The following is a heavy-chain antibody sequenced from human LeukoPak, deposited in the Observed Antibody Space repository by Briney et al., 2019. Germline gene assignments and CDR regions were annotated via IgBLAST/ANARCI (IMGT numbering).Heavy chain of an antibody. J-gene: IGHJ4*02. CDR2: ISGSGGST. D-gene: IGHD5-18*01. V-gene: IGHV3-23*01. CDR3: AKEGYRYGYAIDY. CDR1: GFTLSTYA. Sequence: PGGSLRLSCAASGFTLSTYAMSWVRHAPGKGLEWVSAISGSGGSTYYADSVKGRFTVSRDNSKNTLYLQMNSLRAEDTAVYYCAKEGYRYGYAIDYWGQGTLVTVSS.